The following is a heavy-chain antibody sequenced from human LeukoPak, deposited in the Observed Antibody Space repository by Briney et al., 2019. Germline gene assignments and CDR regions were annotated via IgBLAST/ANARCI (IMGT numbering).Heavy chain of an antibody. CDR3: ARGIDGETVLDY. D-gene: IGHD5-24*01. Sequence: GGSLRLSCAASGFTFDDYDISWVRQAPGKGLEWVCNINWNGNNIYYGDSVKGRFTISRDNSKNTLCLQMNSLRAEDTAVYYCARGIDGETVLDYWGQGTLVTVSS. V-gene: IGHV3-20*04. J-gene: IGHJ4*02. CDR1: GFTFDDYD. CDR2: INWNGNNI.